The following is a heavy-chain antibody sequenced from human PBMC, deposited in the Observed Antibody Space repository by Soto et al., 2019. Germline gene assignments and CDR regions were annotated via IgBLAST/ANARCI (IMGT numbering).Heavy chain of an antibody. J-gene: IGHJ6*03. Sequence: EVQLVESGGGLVKPGGSLNLSCAASGFSFSDYSMNWVRQAPGKGLEWVSSISGSSSYIYYADSLKGRVTVSRDNAEKSLYLQMNSLRAEDTAVYYCARDGAYCSGTGCRDYYHYMDVWGKGTTVTVSS. D-gene: IGHD2-2*01. CDR1: GFSFSDYS. CDR2: ISGSSSYI. CDR3: ARDGAYCSGTGCRDYYHYMDV. V-gene: IGHV3-21*01.